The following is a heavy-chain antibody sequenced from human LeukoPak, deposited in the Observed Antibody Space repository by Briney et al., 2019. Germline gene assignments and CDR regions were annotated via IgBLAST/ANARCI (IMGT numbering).Heavy chain of an antibody. CDR3: AKDGYNALNYFDY. J-gene: IGHJ4*02. Sequence: GGSPRLSCAASGFTFSSYAMSWVRQAPGKGLEWVSAISGSGGSTYYADSVKGRFTISRDNSKNTLYLQMNSLRAEDTAVYYCAKDGYNALNYFDYWGQGTLVTVSS. D-gene: IGHD5-24*01. V-gene: IGHV3-23*01. CDR2: ISGSGGST. CDR1: GFTFSSYA.